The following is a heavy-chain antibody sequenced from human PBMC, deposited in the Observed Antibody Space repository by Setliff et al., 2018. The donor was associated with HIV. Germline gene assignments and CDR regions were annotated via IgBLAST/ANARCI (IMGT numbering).Heavy chain of an antibody. Sequence: ASVKVSCKASGYTFTSYILHWVRQAAGQGLEWVGRIAPSSGGIHYAQKFQDRVTMTRDASTSTVYMDLSRLRSEDTAVYYCAREFPGGTKGFDYWGQGTLVTVSS. CDR3: AREFPGGTKGFDY. J-gene: IGHJ4*02. V-gene: IGHV1-46*01. CDR2: IAPSSGGI. CDR1: GYTFTSYI. D-gene: IGHD1-1*01.